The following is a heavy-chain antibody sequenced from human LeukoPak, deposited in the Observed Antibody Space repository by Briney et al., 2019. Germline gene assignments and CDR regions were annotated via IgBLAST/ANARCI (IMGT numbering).Heavy chain of an antibody. CDR2: ISGSGGST. V-gene: IGHV3-23*01. Sequence: GGSLRLSCAASGFTFSSYAMSWVRQAPGKGLEWVSAISGSGGSTYYADSVKGRFTISRDNTKNTLYLQMNSLRAEDTAVYYCAKDEIQWLLQGGAFDYWGQGTLATVSS. J-gene: IGHJ4*02. CDR1: GFTFSSYA. D-gene: IGHD3-22*01. CDR3: AKDEIQWLLQGGAFDY.